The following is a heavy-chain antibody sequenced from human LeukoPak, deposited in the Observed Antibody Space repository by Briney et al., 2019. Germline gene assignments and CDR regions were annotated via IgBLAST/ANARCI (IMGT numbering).Heavy chain of an antibody. V-gene: IGHV4-59*08. CDR3: ARSKDSSSWYSKDWFDP. CDR2: IYYSGST. CDR1: GGSISNYY. Sequence: SETLSLTCTVSGGSISNYYWSWIRQPPGNTLEWIGYIYYSGSTNYNPSLKSRATISVDTSKNQFSLKLSSVTAADTAVYYCARSKDSSSWYSKDWFDPWGQGTLVTVSS. J-gene: IGHJ5*02. D-gene: IGHD6-13*01.